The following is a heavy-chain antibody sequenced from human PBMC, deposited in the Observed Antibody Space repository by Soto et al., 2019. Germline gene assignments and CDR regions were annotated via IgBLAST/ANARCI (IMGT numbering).Heavy chain of an antibody. CDR3: ARLGGYYHSLDT. D-gene: IGHD3-3*01. J-gene: IGHJ5*02. Sequence: QVQLQESGPGLVKASETLSLTCTVSGGSIDTYYWSWIRQPPGKGLQWIGYIYYSGSTTYSPSLKSRVTXXVXCSKNQFPLKLTAVTAADTAVYYCARLGGYYHSLDTWGQGTLVTVSS. CDR1: GGSIDTYY. CDR2: IYYSGST. V-gene: IGHV4-59*08.